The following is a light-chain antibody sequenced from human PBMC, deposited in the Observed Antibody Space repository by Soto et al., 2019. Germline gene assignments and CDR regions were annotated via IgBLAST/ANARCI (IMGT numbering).Light chain of an antibody. CDR1: SSDVGAYNY. V-gene: IGLV2-14*01. J-gene: IGLJ1*01. Sequence: QSALTQPASVSGSPGQSITISCTGTSSDVGAYNYVSWYQQHPGKAPKLMIYEVTNRPSGVSNRFSGSKSGNTASLTISGLQAEDEADYYCSSYTSSSTVYVFGTGTKVTV. CDR3: SSYTSSSTVYV. CDR2: EVT.